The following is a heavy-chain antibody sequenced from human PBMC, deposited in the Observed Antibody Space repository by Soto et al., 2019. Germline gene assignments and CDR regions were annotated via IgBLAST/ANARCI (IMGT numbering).Heavy chain of an antibody. V-gene: IGHV5-51*01. CDR1: GYDFNNYW. Sequence: EVQLVQSGAEVKKPGESLKISCKGSGYDFNNYWIGWVRQMPGKGLEWMGSIYPDDSDTKYRPSLQGQVTISVDKSISTAFLQWSGLKASDTAMYYCTRLYYYDTTGEEGAFDIWGQGTMVTVSS. D-gene: IGHD3-22*01. CDR3: TRLYYYDTTGEEGAFDI. CDR2: IYPDDSDT. J-gene: IGHJ3*02.